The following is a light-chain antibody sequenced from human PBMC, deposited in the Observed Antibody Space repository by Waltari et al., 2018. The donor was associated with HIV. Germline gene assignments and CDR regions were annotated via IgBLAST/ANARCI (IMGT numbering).Light chain of an antibody. CDR3: QHLNSFPPFT. CDR2: AAS. V-gene: IGKV1-9*01. J-gene: IGKJ3*01. CDR1: QGISSN. Sequence: DIRLTQSPSFLSASVGDRVPITCRASQGISSNLAWYQQKPGQAPTLLIYAASSLPTGVPSRFSGSGSGTEFTLTVRRLQPEDFATYFCQHLNSFPPFTFGPGTTVDVK.